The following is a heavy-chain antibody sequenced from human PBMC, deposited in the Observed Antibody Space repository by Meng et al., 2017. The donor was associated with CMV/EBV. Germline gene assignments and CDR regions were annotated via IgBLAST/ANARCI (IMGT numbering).Heavy chain of an antibody. CDR1: GGSFSGYY. Sequence: SETLSLTCAVYGGSFSGYYWSWIHQPPGKGLEWIGEINHSGSTNYNPSLKSRVTISVDTSKNQFSLKLSSVTAADTAVYYCASLSTMIVVENWGQGTLVTVSS. V-gene: IGHV4-34*01. CDR2: INHSGST. D-gene: IGHD3-22*01. CDR3: ASLSTMIVVEN. J-gene: IGHJ4*02.